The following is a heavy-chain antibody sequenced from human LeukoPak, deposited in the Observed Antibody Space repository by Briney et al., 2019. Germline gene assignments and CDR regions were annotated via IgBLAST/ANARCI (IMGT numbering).Heavy chain of an antibody. J-gene: IGHJ6*03. CDR3: AKRVVIKSTDYFYYYIHV. CDR2: IRYDGSNK. V-gene: IGHV3-30*02. CDR1: GFSFSDYG. Sequence: SGGSLRLSCEASGFSFSDYGKHWVRQAPGKGLEWVAFIRYDGSNKYYADSVKGRFTVSRDNSQSTLYLQMNSLRVEDTAVYYCAKRVVIKSTDYFYYYIHVWGKGTTVTVSS. D-gene: IGHD3-3*01.